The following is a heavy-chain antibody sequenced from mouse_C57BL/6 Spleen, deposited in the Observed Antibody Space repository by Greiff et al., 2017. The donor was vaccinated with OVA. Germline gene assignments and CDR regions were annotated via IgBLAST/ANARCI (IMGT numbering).Heavy chain of an antibody. D-gene: IGHD2-13*01. Sequence: VQLQQSGGGLVKPGGSLKLSCAASGFTFSDYGMHWVRQAPEKGLEWVAYISSGSSTIYYADTVKGRFTISRDNAKNTLFLQMTSLRSEDTAMYYCARGGTDWYWYFDVWGTGTTVTVSS. J-gene: IGHJ1*03. CDR2: ISSGSSTI. V-gene: IGHV5-17*01. CDR1: GFTFSDYG. CDR3: ARGGTDWYWYFDV.